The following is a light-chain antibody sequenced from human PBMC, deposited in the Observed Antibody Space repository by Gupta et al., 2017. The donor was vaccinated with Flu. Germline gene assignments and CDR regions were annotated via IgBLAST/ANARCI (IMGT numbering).Light chain of an antibody. Sequence: QSVLTHPPSSSGTPGHTATISCSGGVFNIGKNYVSWYLQLPGTAPKVLIYRGNQRPSGVPDRFSGSKSGNSASLTISGLQPDDEADYYCEAWDNSINVYVFGTGTKVTVL. V-gene: IGLV1-47*01. CDR3: EAWDNSINVYV. J-gene: IGLJ1*01. CDR2: RGN. CDR1: VFNIGKNY.